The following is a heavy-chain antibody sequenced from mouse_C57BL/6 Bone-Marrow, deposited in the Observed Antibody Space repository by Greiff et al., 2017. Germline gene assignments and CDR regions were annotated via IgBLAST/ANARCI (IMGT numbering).Heavy chain of an antibody. V-gene: IGHV14-4*01. CDR3: TTGLLRSYWYFDV. Sequence: ESGAELVRPGASVKLSCTASGFNIKDDYMHWVKQRPEQGLEWIGWIDPENGDTEYASKFQGKATIAADTSSNTAYLQLSSLTSEDTAVYYCTTGLLRSYWYFDVWGTGTTVTVSS. CDR2: IDPENGDT. J-gene: IGHJ1*03. CDR1: GFNIKDDY. D-gene: IGHD1-1*01.